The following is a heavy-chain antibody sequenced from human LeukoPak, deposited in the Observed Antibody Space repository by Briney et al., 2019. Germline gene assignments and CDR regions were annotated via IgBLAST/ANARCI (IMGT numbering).Heavy chain of an antibody. CDR2: IYYSGST. CDR1: AGSISSYY. Sequence: PSETLSLTWTVSAGSISSYYWSWIRQPPGKGLEWIGYIYYSGSTNYNPSLKSRVTISVDTSKNQFSLKLSSVTAADTAVYYCARSGSSLGYWFDPWGQGTLVTVSS. V-gene: IGHV4-59*01. D-gene: IGHD1-26*01. J-gene: IGHJ5*02. CDR3: ARSGSSLGYWFDP.